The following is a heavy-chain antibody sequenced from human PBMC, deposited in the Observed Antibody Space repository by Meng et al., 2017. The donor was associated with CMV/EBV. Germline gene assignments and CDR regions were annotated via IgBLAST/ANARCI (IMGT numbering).Heavy chain of an antibody. CDR1: GFTFSDHW. J-gene: IGHJ4*02. CDR3: ARDLGWYRFDS. V-gene: IGHV3-7*01. Sequence: GGSLKISCVASGFTFSDHWMGWVRQAPGKGLEWVADIRRDGREIYYVDSVKGRFTISRDNAKNSLYLQMNSLRVEDTAVYYCARDLGWYRFDSWGQGTLVTVSS. D-gene: IGHD6-19*01. CDR2: IRRDGREI.